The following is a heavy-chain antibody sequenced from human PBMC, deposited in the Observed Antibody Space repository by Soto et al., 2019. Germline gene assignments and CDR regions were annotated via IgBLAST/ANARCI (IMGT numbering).Heavy chain of an antibody. D-gene: IGHD3-22*01. CDR2: IIPKLGSA. V-gene: IGHV1-69*13. CDR1: GGGNLRDYR. Sequence: SVKVSCKASGGGNLRDYRTTWVRRAPGQGHEWMGGIIPKLGSANYAQNFQGRVTVTADESTSTAYMELSSLRSEDTAVFYCARSIYDYDSSGWGPGFDYWGQGTLVTVSS. J-gene: IGHJ4*02. CDR3: ARSIYDYDSSGWGPGFDY.